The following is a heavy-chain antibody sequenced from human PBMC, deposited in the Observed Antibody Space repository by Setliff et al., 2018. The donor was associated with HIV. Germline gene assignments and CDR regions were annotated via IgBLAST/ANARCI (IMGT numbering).Heavy chain of an antibody. CDR2: INPGNGNT. J-gene: IGHJ6*03. V-gene: IGHV1-3*01. D-gene: IGHD6-19*01. CDR1: GYTFTNRA. CDR3: ARSLERQWLVPYYMDV. Sequence: GASVKVSCKASGYTFTNRAIHWVRQAPGQRLEWMGWINPGNGNTKYSQNFQGRVTFTRDTFASTAYMELSSLRSEDMAVYYCARSLERQWLVPYYMDVWGKGTTVTVSS.